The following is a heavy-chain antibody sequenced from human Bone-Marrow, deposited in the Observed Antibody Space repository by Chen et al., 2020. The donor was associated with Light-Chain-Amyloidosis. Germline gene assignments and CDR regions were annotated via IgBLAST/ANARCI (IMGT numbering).Heavy chain of an antibody. V-gene: IGHV5-51*01. CDR1: GYAFPNYW. CDR3: ARRRDGYNFDY. J-gene: IGHJ4*02. D-gene: IGHD5-12*01. CDR2: IYPDDSDA. Sequence: ELQLEQSGPEAKKPGQSLKISGKGSGYAFPNYWIGWVRQMPGKGLEWMGVIYPDDSDARYSPSFEGQVTISADKSITTAYLQWRSLKASDTAMYYCARRRDGYNFDYWGQGTLVTVSS.